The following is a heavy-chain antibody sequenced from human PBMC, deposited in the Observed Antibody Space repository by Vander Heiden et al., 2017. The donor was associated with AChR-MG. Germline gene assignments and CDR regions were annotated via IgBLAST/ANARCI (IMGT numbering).Heavy chain of an antibody. D-gene: IGHD6-19*01. CDR3: ATGGAVAGTGDFDY. J-gene: IGHJ4*02. Sequence: QLPLVQSGAEAKKPGASVKVSCKLSGYTLTELSMHWVRQAPGKGLEWMGGFDPEDGETIYAQKVQGRVTMTEDTSTDTAYMELSSLRSEDTAVYYCATGGAVAGTGDFDYWGQGTLVTVSS. V-gene: IGHV1-24*01. CDR1: GYTLTELS. CDR2: FDPEDGET.